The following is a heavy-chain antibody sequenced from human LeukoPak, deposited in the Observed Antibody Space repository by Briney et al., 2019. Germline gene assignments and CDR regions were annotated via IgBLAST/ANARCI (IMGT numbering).Heavy chain of an antibody. V-gene: IGHV1-2*02. CDR2: INPNSGGT. J-gene: IGHJ4*02. Sequence: ASVKVSCKASGYTFTGYYMHWVRQAPGQGLEWMGWINPNSGGTNYAQKFQGRVTMTRDTSISTAYMELSRLRSDDTAVYYCARAEYYYDSSGYHPIDYWGQGALVTVSS. CDR3: ARAEYYYDSSGYHPIDY. CDR1: GYTFTGYY. D-gene: IGHD3-22*01.